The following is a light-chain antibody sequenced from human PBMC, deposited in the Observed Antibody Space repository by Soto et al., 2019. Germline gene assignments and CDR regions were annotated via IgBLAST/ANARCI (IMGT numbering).Light chain of an antibody. Sequence: DIQMTQSPSTLSASVGDRVTITCRASQSISSWLAWYPQKPGKAPKLLIYKASSLESGVPSRFSGTGAGTEVTLTISSLQPDDFATYYCQRYNSLWTFGQGTKVEIK. J-gene: IGKJ1*01. CDR3: QRYNSLWT. CDR1: QSISSW. CDR2: KAS. V-gene: IGKV1-5*03.